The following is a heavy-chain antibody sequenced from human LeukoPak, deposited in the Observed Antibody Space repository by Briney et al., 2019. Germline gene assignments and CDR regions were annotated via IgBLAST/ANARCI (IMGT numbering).Heavy chain of an antibody. D-gene: IGHD2-15*01. J-gene: IGHJ5*02. CDR3: ARGRPYSQWFDP. CDR1: GDSVDIYY. V-gene: IGHV4-4*07. CDR2: IYTSGST. Sequence: PSETLSLTCTVSGDSVDIYYWSWIRQSAGKGLEWMGRIYTSGSTNYNPSLKSRVAMSVDTSKKQFSLRLSSVTAADTAVYYCARGRPYSQWFDPWGQGTLVIVSS.